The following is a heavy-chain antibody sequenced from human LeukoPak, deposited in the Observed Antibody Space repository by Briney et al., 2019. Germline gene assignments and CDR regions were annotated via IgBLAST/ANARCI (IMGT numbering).Heavy chain of an antibody. CDR3: ARGATTVTS. CDR2: IYTSGST. V-gene: IGHV4-4*09. D-gene: IGHD4-11*01. CDR1: GGSTSSYY. J-gene: IGHJ4*02. Sequence: SEALSLTCTVSGGSTSSYYWSWIRQPPGKGLEWIGYIYTSGSTNYNPSLKSRVTISVDTSKNQFSLKLSSVTAADTAVYYCARGATTVTSWGQGTLVTVSS.